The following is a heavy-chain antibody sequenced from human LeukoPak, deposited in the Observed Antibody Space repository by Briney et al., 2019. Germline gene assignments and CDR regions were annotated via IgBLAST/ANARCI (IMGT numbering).Heavy chain of an antibody. CDR1: GGSISSGDYY. CDR2: IYYSGST. D-gene: IGHD5-12*01. J-gene: IGHJ5*02. V-gene: IGHV4-30-4*08. CDR3: ARGLRRGNWFDP. Sequence: SETLSLTCTVSGGSISSGDYYWSWIRQPPGKGLEWIGYIYYSGSTYYNPSLKSRVTISVGTSKNQFSLKLSSVTAADTAVYYCARGLRRGNWFDPWGQGTLVTVSS.